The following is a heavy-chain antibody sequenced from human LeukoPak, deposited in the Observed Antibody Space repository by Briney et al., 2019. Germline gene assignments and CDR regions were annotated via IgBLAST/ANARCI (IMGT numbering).Heavy chain of an antibody. CDR1: GGSISNYY. D-gene: IGHD1-1*01. CDR2: IYYTGNT. Sequence: PSETLSLTCTVSGGSISNYYWNWIRQPPGKGLEWIGNIYYTGNTNYNTSLKSRVTISVDTSKNQFSLKLSSVTAADTAVYYCARDRLQLQSWGQGTLVTVSS. CDR3: ARDRLQLQS. V-gene: IGHV4-59*01. J-gene: IGHJ5*02.